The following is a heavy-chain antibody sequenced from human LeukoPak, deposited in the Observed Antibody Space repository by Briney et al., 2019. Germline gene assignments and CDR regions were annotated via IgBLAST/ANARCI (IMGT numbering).Heavy chain of an antibody. CDR1: GGSFSGYY. V-gene: IGHV4-34*01. CDR3: ARAEPSRPFDY. J-gene: IGHJ4*02. Sequence: SETLSITCAVYGGSFSGYYWSWIRQPPGKGMEWIGSFYHGGSTYYNPSLRSRVTISVDASKNQFSLNLNSVTSADTAVYYCARAEPSRPFDYWGQGTLVTVSS. D-gene: IGHD1-14*01. CDR2: FYHGGST.